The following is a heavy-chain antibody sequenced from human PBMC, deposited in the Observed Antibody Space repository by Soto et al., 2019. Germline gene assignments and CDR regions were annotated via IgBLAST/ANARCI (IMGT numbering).Heavy chain of an antibody. CDR3: ARKAAPGIAVAGTWDY. D-gene: IGHD6-19*01. J-gene: IGHJ4*02. CDR1: GFTFSSYS. V-gene: IGHV3-21*01. CDR2: ISSSSSYI. Sequence: EVQLVESGGGLVKPGGSLRLSCAASGFTFSSYSMNWARQAPGKGLEWVSSISSSSSYISYADSVKGRFTISRDNAKNSLYLQTNSLRAADTDGYYCARKAAPGIAVAGTWDYWGQGTLVTVSS.